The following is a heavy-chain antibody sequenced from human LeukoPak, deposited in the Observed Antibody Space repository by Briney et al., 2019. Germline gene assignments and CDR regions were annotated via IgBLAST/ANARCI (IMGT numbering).Heavy chain of an antibody. CDR1: GGSISSGGYY. D-gene: IGHD2-21*02. V-gene: IGHV4-31*03. CDR3: ARVYCLGGGDCYGFDY. Sequence: PSQTLSLTCTVSGGSISSGGYYWSWIRQHPGKGLEWIEYIYYSGSTYYNPSLKSRVTISVDTSKNQFSLKLSSVTAADTAVYYCARVYCLGGGDCYGFDYWGQGTLVTVSS. J-gene: IGHJ4*02. CDR2: IYYSGST.